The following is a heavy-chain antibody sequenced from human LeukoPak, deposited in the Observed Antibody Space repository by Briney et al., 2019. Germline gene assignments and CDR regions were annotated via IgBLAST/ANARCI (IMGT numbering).Heavy chain of an antibody. D-gene: IGHD6-6*01. Sequence: GGSLRLSCAASGFTFSSYGMHWVRQAPGKGLEWVAFIRYDGSNKYYADSVKGRFTISRDNSKNTLYLQMNSLRAEDTAVYYCATLYSSSSPFDYWGQGTLVTVSS. CDR2: IRYDGSNK. CDR1: GFTFSSYG. CDR3: ATLYSSSSPFDY. V-gene: IGHV3-30*02. J-gene: IGHJ4*02.